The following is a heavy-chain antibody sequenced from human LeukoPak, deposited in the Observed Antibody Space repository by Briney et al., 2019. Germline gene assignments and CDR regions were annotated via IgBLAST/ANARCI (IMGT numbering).Heavy chain of an antibody. Sequence: GASVKVSCKVSGYTLTELSMHWVRQAPGKGLEWMGGFDPEDGETIYAQKFQGRVTMTEDTSTDTAYMELSSLRSEDTAVYYCATNQAGGNNSVMDVWGQGTTVTVSS. CDR2: FDPEDGET. J-gene: IGHJ6*02. CDR1: GYTLTELS. D-gene: IGHD4-23*01. CDR3: ATNQAGGNNSVMDV. V-gene: IGHV1-24*01.